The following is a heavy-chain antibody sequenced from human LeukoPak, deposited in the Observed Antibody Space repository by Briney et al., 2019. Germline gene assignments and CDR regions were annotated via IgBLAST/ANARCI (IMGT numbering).Heavy chain of an antibody. Sequence: GGSLRLSCAASGFTFSSNWMTWVRQAPGKGLEWVANIKQDGSKKNYVGSVKGRFTISRDNAKNSLYLQMNSLRAEDTAVYYCATPLDYYDSSGYHQGGDWGQGTLVTVSS. CDR1: GFTFSSNW. D-gene: IGHD3-22*01. CDR3: ATPLDYYDSSGYHQGGD. V-gene: IGHV3-7*03. J-gene: IGHJ4*02. CDR2: IKQDGSKK.